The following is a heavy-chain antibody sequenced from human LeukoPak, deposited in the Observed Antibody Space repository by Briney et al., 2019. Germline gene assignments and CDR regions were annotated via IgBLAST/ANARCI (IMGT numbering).Heavy chain of an antibody. CDR1: GGTFSSYA. J-gene: IGHJ4*02. CDR2: IIPILGIA. D-gene: IGHD1-26*01. Sequence: ASVKVSCKASGGTFSSYAISWVRQAPGQGLEWMGRIIPILGIANYAQKFQGRVTITADKSTSTAYMELSSLRSEDTAVYYCVRDSSLGRVLYDYWGQGTLVTVSS. V-gene: IGHV1-69*04. CDR3: VRDSSLGRVLYDY.